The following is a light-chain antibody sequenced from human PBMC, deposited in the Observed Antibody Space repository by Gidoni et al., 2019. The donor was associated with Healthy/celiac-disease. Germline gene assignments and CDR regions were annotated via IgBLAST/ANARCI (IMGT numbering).Light chain of an antibody. CDR1: QSVLYSSNNKNY. CDR3: QQYDSTPFT. J-gene: IGKJ3*01. Sequence: DIVMTHPPDPLSVSLGARATINCKSSQSVLYSSNNKNYLAWYQQKPGQPPKLLIYWASTRESGVPDRFSGSGSGTDFTLTISSLQAEDVAVYYCQQYDSTPFTFGPGTKVDIK. CDR2: WAS. V-gene: IGKV4-1*01.